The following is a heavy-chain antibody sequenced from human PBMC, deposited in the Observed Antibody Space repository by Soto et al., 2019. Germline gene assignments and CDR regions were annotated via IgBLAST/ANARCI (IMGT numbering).Heavy chain of an antibody. J-gene: IGHJ4*02. Sequence: SVKVSCKASGYTFTSYAMHWVRQAPGQRLEWMGWINAGNGNTKYSQKFQGRVTITRDTSASTAYMELNSLRSEDTAVYYCARAIMAVAGSFDYWGQATLVTVSS. CDR2: INAGNGNT. V-gene: IGHV1-3*01. CDR1: GYTFTSYA. CDR3: ARAIMAVAGSFDY. D-gene: IGHD6-19*01.